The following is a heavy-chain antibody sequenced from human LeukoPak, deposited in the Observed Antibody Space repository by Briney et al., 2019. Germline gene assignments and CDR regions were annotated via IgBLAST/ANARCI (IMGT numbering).Heavy chain of an antibody. CDR1: GFTFSSYS. D-gene: IGHD3-22*01. Sequence: PGGSLRLSCAASGFTFSSYSMNWVRQAPGRGLEWVSYISVGSDTIYYADSVKGRFTISRDNDKNALYLQMHSLRAEDTAVYYCARGPPLFLPWGQGTMVTVSS. CDR3: ARGPPLFLP. V-gene: IGHV3-48*04. J-gene: IGHJ3*01. CDR2: ISVGSDTI.